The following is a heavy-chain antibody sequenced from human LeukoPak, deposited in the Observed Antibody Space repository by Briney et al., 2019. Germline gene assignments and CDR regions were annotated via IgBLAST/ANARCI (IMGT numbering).Heavy chain of an antibody. V-gene: IGHV4-38-2*02. CDR2: IYHSGST. CDR3: ARSLDGIYSLPFDY. J-gene: IGHJ4*01. CDR1: GYSISSGYY. Sequence: SETLSLTCTVSGYSISSGYYWGWIRQPPGKGLEWIGSIYHSGSTYYSPTLKSRVTMSVDTSKNQFSLKLNSVTTADTAVYYCARSLDGIYSLPFDYWGQGTLVTVSS. D-gene: IGHD1-26*01.